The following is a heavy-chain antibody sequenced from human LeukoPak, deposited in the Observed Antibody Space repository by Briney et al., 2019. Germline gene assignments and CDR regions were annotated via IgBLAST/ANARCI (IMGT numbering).Heavy chain of an antibody. CDR1: GYTFTSYD. CDR3: ARGEYGSGSYFFNY. D-gene: IGHD3-10*01. Sequence: ASVNVSCKASGYTFTSYDINGVRQAPGQGREWMGWMNPNSGNTGYAQKFQGRVTMTRNTSISTAYMELSSLRSEDTAVYYCARGEYGSGSYFFNYWGQGTLVTVSS. CDR2: MNPNSGNT. V-gene: IGHV1-8*01. J-gene: IGHJ4*02.